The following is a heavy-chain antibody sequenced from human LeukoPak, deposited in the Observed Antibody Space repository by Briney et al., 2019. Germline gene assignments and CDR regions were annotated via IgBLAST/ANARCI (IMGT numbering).Heavy chain of an antibody. D-gene: IGHD1-26*01. CDR2: ISSGGSTM. CDR3: ARVPVGSYSFDY. Sequence: PGGSLRLSCAASGFTFSDYYMSWIRQAPGKGLEWVSYISSGGSTMYYVDSVKGRFTISRDNAKNSLYLHMNSLRAEDTAVYYCARVPVGSYSFDYWGQGTLVTVSS. V-gene: IGHV3-11*04. J-gene: IGHJ4*02. CDR1: GFTFSDYY.